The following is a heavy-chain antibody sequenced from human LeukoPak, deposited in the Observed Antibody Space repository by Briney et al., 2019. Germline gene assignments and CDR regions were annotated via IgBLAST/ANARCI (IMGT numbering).Heavy chain of an antibody. V-gene: IGHV3-48*04. D-gene: IGHD2-2*01. Sequence: GGSLRLSCAASGFTFSSYSMNWVRQAPGKGLEWVSYISSSSSTIYYADSVKGRFTISRDNAKNSLYLQMNSLRAEDTAVYYCARAGGCSSTSCSDFDYWGQGTLVTVSS. J-gene: IGHJ4*02. CDR1: GFTFSSYS. CDR2: ISSSSSTI. CDR3: ARAGGCSSTSCSDFDY.